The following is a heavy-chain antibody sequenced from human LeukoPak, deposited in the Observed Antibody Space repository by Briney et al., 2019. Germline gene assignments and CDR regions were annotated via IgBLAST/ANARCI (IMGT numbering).Heavy chain of an antibody. Sequence: ASVKVSCKASGYTFIVYYVHWVRQAPGQGLEWMGWINPKSGDTKYAQNFQGRVTMTSDMSFSTAYMELRRLRSDDTAVYYCARDMDRGQWLVRPYYWGQGTLVTVSS. D-gene: IGHD6-19*01. J-gene: IGHJ4*02. CDR2: INPKSGDT. V-gene: IGHV1-2*02. CDR3: ARDMDRGQWLVRPYY. CDR1: GYTFIVYY.